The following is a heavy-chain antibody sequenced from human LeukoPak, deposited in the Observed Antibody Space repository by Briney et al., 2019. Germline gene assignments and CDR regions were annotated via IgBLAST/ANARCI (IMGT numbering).Heavy chain of an antibody. J-gene: IGHJ4*02. CDR2: IYPGDSDT. V-gene: IGHV5-51*01. Sequence: GESLKISCKGSGYSFTSYWIGWVRQMPGKGLEWMGIIYPGDSDTRYSPSFQGQVTISADKSISTAYLQWSSLNVSDTAMYNRARRYPINKPFDYWGQGTLVTVSS. CDR1: GYSFTSYW. CDR3: ARRYPINKPFDY. D-gene: IGHD5-12*01.